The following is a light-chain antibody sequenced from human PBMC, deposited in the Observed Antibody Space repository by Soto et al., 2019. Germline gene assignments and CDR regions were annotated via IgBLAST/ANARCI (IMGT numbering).Light chain of an antibody. CDR3: QQYNNWLWT. CDR2: GAS. V-gene: IGKV3-15*01. CDR1: QSVSNSY. J-gene: IGKJ1*01. Sequence: IVLTQSPATLSLSPGDRATLSCGASQSVSNSYLAWYQQKPGQAPRLLIYGASTRATGIPARFSGSGSGTEFTLTISSLQSEDFAGYYCQQYNNWLWTFGQGTKVDI.